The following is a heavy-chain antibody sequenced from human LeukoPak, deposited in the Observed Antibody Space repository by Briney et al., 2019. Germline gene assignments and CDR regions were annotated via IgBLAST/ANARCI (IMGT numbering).Heavy chain of an antibody. J-gene: IGHJ4*02. D-gene: IGHD2-15*01. CDR2: INHSGST. Sequence: SGTLSLTCAVYGGSFSGYYWSWIRQPPGKGLEWIGEINHSGSTNYNPSLKSRVTISVDTSKNQFSLKLSSVTAADTAVYYCARHTSDIVVVVAAREEGRGDFDYWGQGTLVTVSS. V-gene: IGHV4-34*01. CDR3: ARHTSDIVVVVAAREEGRGDFDY. CDR1: GGSFSGYY.